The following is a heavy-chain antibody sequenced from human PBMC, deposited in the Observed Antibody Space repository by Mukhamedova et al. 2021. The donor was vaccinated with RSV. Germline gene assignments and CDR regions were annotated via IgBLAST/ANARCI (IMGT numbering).Heavy chain of an antibody. CDR2: INHGGST. J-gene: IGHJ4*02. CDR3: ARRGSGNYHGRPFDS. D-gene: IGHD1-26*01. Sequence: GLEWIGEINHGGSTNYNPSLKSRLTISVDTSKNQFSLKLNSVTAADTAVYYCARRGSGNYHGRPFDSWGQGILVTDSS. V-gene: IGHV4-34*01.